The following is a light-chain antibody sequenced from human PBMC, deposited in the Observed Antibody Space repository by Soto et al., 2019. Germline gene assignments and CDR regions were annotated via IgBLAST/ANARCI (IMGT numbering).Light chain of an antibody. J-gene: IGKJ2*01. V-gene: IGKV1-5*03. Sequence: DIQMTQSPSTLSASVGDRVTITCRASQSISSWLAWYQQKPGKAPNLVIYKASTLESGVPSRFSGSGSGTEFTLTISSLQPDDFATYYCLQDYNYPYTFGQGTKLEIK. CDR3: LQDYNYPYT. CDR1: QSISSW. CDR2: KAS.